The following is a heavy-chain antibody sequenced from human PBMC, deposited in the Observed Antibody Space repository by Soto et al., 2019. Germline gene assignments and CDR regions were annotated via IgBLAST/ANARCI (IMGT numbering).Heavy chain of an antibody. J-gene: IGHJ3*02. D-gene: IGHD6-13*01. V-gene: IGHV1-2*02. CDR2: INPNSGCT. CDR3: ATSWRIRDAFDI. Sequence: ASVKVSCKGFGYSFMKYGINWVRQAPGQGLEWMGWINPNSGCTNYAQKFQGRVTMTRDTSISTAYMELSRLRSDDTAVYYCATSWRIRDAFDIWGQGTMVTVSS. CDR1: GYSFMKYG.